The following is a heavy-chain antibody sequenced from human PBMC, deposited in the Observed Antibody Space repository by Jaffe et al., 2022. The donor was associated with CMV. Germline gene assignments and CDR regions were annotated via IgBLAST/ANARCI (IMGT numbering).Heavy chain of an antibody. CDR3: ARDALGFQLYYYGSGSADYYYYGMDV. CDR1: GFTFSSYW. V-gene: IGHV3-7*01. D-gene: IGHD3-10*01. J-gene: IGHJ6*02. CDR2: IKQDGSEK. Sequence: EVQLVESGGGLVQPGGSLRLSCAASGFTFSSYWMSWVRQAPGKGLEWVANIKQDGSEKYYVDSVKGRFTISRDNAKNSLYLQMNSLRAEDTAVYYCARDALGFQLYYYGSGSADYYYYGMDVWGQGTTVTVSS.